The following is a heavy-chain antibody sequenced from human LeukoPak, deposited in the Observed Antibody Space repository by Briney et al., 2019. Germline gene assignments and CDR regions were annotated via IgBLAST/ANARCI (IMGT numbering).Heavy chain of an antibody. CDR1: GRFISRYY. D-gene: IGHD1-1*01. Sequence: SQTLSLICTVSGRFISRYYWIWISQPSGKGLEWIGEINHSGSTNYNPSLKRRVTISVDPSKNQFSLKLDSLTVGDPALFFLWREKLRVPWNWFDPWGQGTLVTVSS. CDR2: INHSGST. CDR3: WREKLRVPWNWFDP. V-gene: IGHV4-34*01. J-gene: IGHJ5*02.